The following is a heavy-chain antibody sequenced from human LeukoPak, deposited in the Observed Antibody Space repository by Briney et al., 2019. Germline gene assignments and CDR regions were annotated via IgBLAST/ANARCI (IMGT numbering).Heavy chain of an antibody. CDR2: IYYSGST. CDR1: GGSISSYY. CDR3: ARDYYYMDV. J-gene: IGHJ6*03. Sequence: PSETLSLTCTVSGGSISSYYWSWIRQPPGKGLEWIGYIYYSGSTNYNPSLKSRVTISVDTSKNQFSLKLSYVTAADTAVYYCARDYYYMDVWGKGTTVTISS. V-gene: IGHV4-59*01.